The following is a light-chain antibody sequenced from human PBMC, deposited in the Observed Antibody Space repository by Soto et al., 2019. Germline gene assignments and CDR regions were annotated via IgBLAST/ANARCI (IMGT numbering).Light chain of an antibody. CDR3: QQYGSSPAT. CDR1: QSVSSN. V-gene: IGKV3-15*01. CDR2: GVS. Sequence: EIVMTQSPATLSVSPGERATLSCRASQSVSSNLAWYQQKPGQAPRLLIYGVSTRATGIPARFSGSGSGTEFTLTISSLQAEDFAVYYCQQYGSSPATFGQGTKVDIK. J-gene: IGKJ1*01.